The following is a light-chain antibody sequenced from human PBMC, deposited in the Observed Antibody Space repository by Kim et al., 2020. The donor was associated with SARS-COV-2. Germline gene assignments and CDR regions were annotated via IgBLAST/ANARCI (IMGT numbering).Light chain of an antibody. V-gene: IGKV1-17*01. J-gene: IGKJ1*01. CDR2: SAC. Sequence: GSVGDRVKITCRASQEIRNELGWCQQRDGKGTERLIYSACTLQRGVPSRFSGSGSGTEVTLTISRRQPEDFATYYCRQHNNYPPTFGQGTKVDIK. CDR3: RQHNNYPPT. CDR1: QEIRNE.